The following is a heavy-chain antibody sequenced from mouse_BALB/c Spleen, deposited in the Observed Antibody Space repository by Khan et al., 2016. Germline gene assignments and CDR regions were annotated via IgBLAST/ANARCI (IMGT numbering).Heavy chain of an antibody. CDR2: LRSKSNNYAT. Sequence: EVQLVETGGGLVQPKGSLKLSCADSGFTFNTNAMNWVRQAPGKGLEWVARLRSKSNNYATYYADSVKDRFTISRDASQSMLYLQINNVKTADTAMDFCVIDMITRAYWCQGTLVTVSA. V-gene: IGHV10S3*01. CDR1: GFTFNTNA. CDR3: VIDMITRAY. J-gene: IGHJ3*01. D-gene: IGHD2-4*01.